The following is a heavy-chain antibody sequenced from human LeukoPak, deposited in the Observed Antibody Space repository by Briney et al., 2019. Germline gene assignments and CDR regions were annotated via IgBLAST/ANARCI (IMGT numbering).Heavy chain of an antibody. CDR2: ISYNGGRK. V-gene: IGHV3-30*04. CDR1: GFSFSGYA. D-gene: IGHD3-16*01. J-gene: IGHJ4*02. Sequence: GGSLRLSCAASGFSFSGYAIHWVRQAPGKGLEWVALISYNGGRKDYADSVKGRFSIDRDNSKNTVYLQMNSLRPDDTGIYSCARQESRNYQYEGLDYWGQGNLVTVSS. CDR3: ARQESRNYQYEGLDY.